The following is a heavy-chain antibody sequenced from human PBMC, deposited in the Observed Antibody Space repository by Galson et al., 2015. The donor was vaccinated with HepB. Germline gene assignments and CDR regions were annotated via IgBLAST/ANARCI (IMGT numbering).Heavy chain of an antibody. Sequence: LSLTCAVSGLSIDNKWWVWIRQPPGKGLQWMGYIFREGTAFYNPSLESRLTLSRDNFASQVSLKLSAVTAADTATYYCATKTDAIYFFDYWGQGITVTASS. J-gene: IGHJ4*02. V-gene: IGHV4-28*01. CDR3: ATKTDAIYFFDY. D-gene: IGHD2-2*01. CDR2: IFREGTA. CDR1: GLSIDNKW.